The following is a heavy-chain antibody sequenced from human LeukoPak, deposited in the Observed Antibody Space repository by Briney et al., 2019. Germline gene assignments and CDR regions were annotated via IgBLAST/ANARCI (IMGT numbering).Heavy chain of an antibody. V-gene: IGHV4-59*01. CDR2: IVYTGRT. Sequence: PPETLSPTCTVSGGSIGSYYWSWVRQPPEKGLEWIGNIVYTGRTNYNPSLKSRVTMSIDTSKNQFSLRLNSVTAADTAVYYCARDSWWDGSKTFSDWFGPWGQGTLVTVSS. J-gene: IGHJ5*02. D-gene: IGHD3-10*01. CDR3: ARDSWWDGSKTFSDWFGP. CDR1: GGSIGSYY.